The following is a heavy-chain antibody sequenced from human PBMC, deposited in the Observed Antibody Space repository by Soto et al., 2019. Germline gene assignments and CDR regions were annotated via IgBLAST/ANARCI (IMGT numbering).Heavy chain of an antibody. D-gene: IGHD6-19*01. V-gene: IGHV3-23*01. CDR2: ISGSGGST. Sequence: GGSLRLSCAASGFTFSSYAMSWVRQAPGKGLEWVSAISGSGGSTYYADSVKGRFTISRDNSENTLYLQMNSLRAEDTAVYYCAKDSSIAVAVFDYWGQGTLVTVSS. CDR1: GFTFSSYA. CDR3: AKDSSIAVAVFDY. J-gene: IGHJ4*02.